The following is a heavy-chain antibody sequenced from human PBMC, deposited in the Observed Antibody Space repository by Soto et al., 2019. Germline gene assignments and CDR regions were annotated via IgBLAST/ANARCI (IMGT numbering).Heavy chain of an antibody. J-gene: IGHJ4*02. CDR3: AKDLKDSSGYYDY. Sequence: GGSLRLSCAASGFTFSSYGMHWVRQAPGKGLEWVAVISYDGSNKYYADSVKGRFTISRDNSKNTLYLQMNSLRAEDTAVYYCAKDLKDSSGYYDYWGQGTLVTVSS. CDR1: GFTFSSYG. V-gene: IGHV3-30*18. D-gene: IGHD3-22*01. CDR2: ISYDGSNK.